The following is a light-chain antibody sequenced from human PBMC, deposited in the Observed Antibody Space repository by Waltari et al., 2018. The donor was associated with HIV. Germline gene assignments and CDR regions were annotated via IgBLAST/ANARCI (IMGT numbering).Light chain of an antibody. CDR3: STHTGNDTLA. Sequence: QSALTQPASVSGSPGQSVTISCTGTTSDFGPYNFVSLYQQPPAHVPTVIIYGVTSRPSWWPPRFSGSKSGNTASLTISGLRAEDEALYYCSTHTGNDTLAFGGGTKLTVL. CDR2: GVT. J-gene: IGLJ2*01. CDR1: TSDFGPYNF. V-gene: IGLV2-14*03.